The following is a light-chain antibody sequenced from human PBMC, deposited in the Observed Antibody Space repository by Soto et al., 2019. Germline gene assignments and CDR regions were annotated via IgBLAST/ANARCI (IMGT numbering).Light chain of an antibody. J-gene: IGKJ5*01. V-gene: IGKV1-39*01. CDR3: QQSFRTLVT. CDR2: AAS. CDR1: QSISTY. Sequence: DIQMTQSPSSLSASVGDSVTITCRASQSISTYLNWYQQKPGKAPKLLIYAASSLQSGVPSRFSGSGSGTDFTLTINNLQPDDFATYYCQQSFRTLVTFGQGTRLEIK.